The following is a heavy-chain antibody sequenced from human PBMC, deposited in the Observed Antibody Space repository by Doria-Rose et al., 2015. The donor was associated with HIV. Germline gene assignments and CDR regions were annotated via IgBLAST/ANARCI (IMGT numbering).Heavy chain of an antibody. J-gene: IGHJ4*02. CDR1: GVSLSSPGMG. V-gene: IGHV2-26*01. CDR3: ARIKSSRWYHKYYFDF. D-gene: IGHD6-13*01. CDR2: IFSDDGR. Sequence: SGPVPVKPTETLTLTCTVSGVSLSSPGMGVSWIRQPPGKALEWLANIFSDDGRSYKTSLKSRLTIYRGTSKSQVVLTMTDMDPVDTATYYCARIKSSRWYHKYYFDFWGQGTLVIVSA.